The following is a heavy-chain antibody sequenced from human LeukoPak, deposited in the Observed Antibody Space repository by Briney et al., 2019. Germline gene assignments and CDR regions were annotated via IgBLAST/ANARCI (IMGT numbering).Heavy chain of an antibody. CDR3: ASGGGNSGFIDY. J-gene: IGHJ4*02. CDR2: IYYSGST. Sequence: TSETLSLTCTVSGSSISSYYWSWIRQPPGKGLEWIGYIYYSGSTNYNPSLKSRVTISVDTSKNQFSLKLSSVTAADTAVYYCASGGGNSGFIDYWGQGTLVTVSS. CDR1: GSSISSYY. V-gene: IGHV4-59*01. D-gene: IGHD4-23*01.